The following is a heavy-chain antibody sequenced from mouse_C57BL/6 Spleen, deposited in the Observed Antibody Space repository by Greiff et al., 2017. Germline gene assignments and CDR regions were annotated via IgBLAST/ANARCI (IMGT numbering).Heavy chain of an antibody. CDR1: GFSLTSYG. CDR2: IWSDGST. Sequence: VQLVESGPGLVAPSQSLSITCTVSGFSLTSYGVHWVRQPPGKGLEWLVVIWSDGSTTYNSALKSRLSISKDYSKGQDFLKRNSAQTDDTAMYDCARQYLRPDYAMDYWGQGTSVTVSS. D-gene: IGHD1-1*01. V-gene: IGHV2-6-1*01. CDR3: ARQYLRPDYAMDY. J-gene: IGHJ4*01.